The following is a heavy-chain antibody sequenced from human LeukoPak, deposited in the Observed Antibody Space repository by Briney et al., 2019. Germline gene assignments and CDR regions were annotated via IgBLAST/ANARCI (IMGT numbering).Heavy chain of an antibody. CDR1: GFTFSSYA. CDR2: ISGSGGST. Sequence: GGSLRLSCAASGFTFSSYAMSWVRQAPGKGLEWVSAISGSGGSTYYADSVKGRFTISRDNSKNTLYLRMNSLRAEDTAVYYCAKVDCSSTSCCGDYWGQGTLVTVSS. V-gene: IGHV3-23*01. J-gene: IGHJ4*02. D-gene: IGHD2-2*01. CDR3: AKVDCSSTSCCGDY.